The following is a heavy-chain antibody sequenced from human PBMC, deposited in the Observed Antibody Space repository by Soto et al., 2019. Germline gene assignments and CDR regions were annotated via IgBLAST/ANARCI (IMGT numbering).Heavy chain of an antibody. D-gene: IGHD2-21*01. Sequence: PGGSLRLSCAASGFSFRTYAMGWVRQAPGKGLEWVSVMSNSGDLRYYADSVKGRFTISRDNARDSLYLHMDNLRAEDTAVYYCARDRSVILAVPPYGMYVWGQGSTVTVAS. V-gene: IGHV3-23*01. CDR3: ARDRSVILAVPPYGMYV. CDR1: GFSFRTYA. J-gene: IGHJ6*02. CDR2: MSNSGDLR.